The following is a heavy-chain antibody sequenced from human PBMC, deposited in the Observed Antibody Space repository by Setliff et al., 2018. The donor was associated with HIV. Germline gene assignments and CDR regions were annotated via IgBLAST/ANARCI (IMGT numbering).Heavy chain of an antibody. V-gene: IGHV4-30-4*08. D-gene: IGHD3-10*01. Sequence: SETLSLTCSVSGDSISSGGHYWSWIRQSPGKGLEWIGYIHYSGSTYFNPSLKSRVSISTDTSKNQFSLKLNSVTAADTAVYYCARSTYYYGSGKGSGWFDPWGQGTLVTVSS. CDR2: IHYSGST. J-gene: IGHJ5*02. CDR3: ARSTYYYGSGKGSGWFDP. CDR1: GDSISSGGHY.